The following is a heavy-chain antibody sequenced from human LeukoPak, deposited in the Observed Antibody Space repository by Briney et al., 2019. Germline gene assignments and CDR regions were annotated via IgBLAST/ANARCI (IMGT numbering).Heavy chain of an antibody. J-gene: IGHJ4*01. D-gene: IGHD1-26*01. CDR3: ARGRWITGSYYNFDY. Sequence: SETLSLTCTVSGGSISSSSYYWGWIRQPPGKGLEWIGSIYYSGSTYYNPSLKSRVTISVDTSNNQLSLKLNSVTAADTAVYYCARGRWITGSYYNFDYWGHGTLVTVSS. V-gene: IGHV4-39*07. CDR2: IYYSGST. CDR1: GGSISSSSYY.